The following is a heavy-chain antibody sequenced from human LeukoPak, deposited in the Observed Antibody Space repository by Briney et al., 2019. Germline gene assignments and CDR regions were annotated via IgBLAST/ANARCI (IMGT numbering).Heavy chain of an antibody. Sequence: GGSLRLSCTASGFTFSTCAMSWVRLAPGKGLEWVSTISGSGGSTYYADSVKGRFTISRDNSKNTLYLQMNSLRAEDTAVYYCANRFSYGPNEYFDYWGQGTLVTVSS. CDR3: ANRFSYGPNEYFDY. J-gene: IGHJ4*02. CDR2: ISGSGGST. CDR1: GFTFSTCA. V-gene: IGHV3-23*01. D-gene: IGHD5-18*01.